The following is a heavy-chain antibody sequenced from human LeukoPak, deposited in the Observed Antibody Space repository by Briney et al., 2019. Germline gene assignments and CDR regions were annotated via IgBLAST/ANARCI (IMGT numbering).Heavy chain of an antibody. D-gene: IGHD4-17*01. Sequence: GGSLTLLCAPYGLIFDEYCMSSVRHARGGGRECVSCINWNVGMTGYAHSGKGRLTPSRDQGKNCMYKQMNRLRAEGPALYYCARVYEYDDYPGYWGGGRLVSVSS. CDR1: GLIFDEYC. CDR3: ARVYEYDDYPGY. V-gene: IGHV3-20*04. J-gene: IGHJ4*02. CDR2: INWNVGMT.